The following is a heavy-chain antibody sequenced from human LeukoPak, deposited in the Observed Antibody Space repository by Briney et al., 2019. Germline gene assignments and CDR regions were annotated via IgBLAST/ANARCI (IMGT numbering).Heavy chain of an antibody. CDR2: ISSSSSYI. Sequence: SGGSLRLSCAASGFTFSSYSMNWVRQAPGKGLEWVSSISSSSSYIYYADSVKGRFTISRDNAKNSLYLQMNSLRAEDTAVYYCARDGDYYDSRGDAFDIWGQGAMVTVAS. CDR3: ARDGDYYDSRGDAFDI. J-gene: IGHJ3*02. D-gene: IGHD3-22*01. V-gene: IGHV3-21*01. CDR1: GFTFSSYS.